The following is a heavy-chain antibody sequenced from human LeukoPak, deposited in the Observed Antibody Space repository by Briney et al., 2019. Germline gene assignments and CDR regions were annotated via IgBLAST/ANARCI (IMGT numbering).Heavy chain of an antibody. V-gene: IGHV4-4*02. CDR1: GGSISISNW. Sequence: SETLSLTCAVSGGSISISNWYSWVRQPPGKGLEWVGSIHHSGSTYYNPSLKSRVTISVDTSKNQFSLKLNSVTAADTALYYCVRDVDYWGQGTLVTVSS. J-gene: IGHJ4*02. CDR2: IHHSGST. CDR3: VRDVDY.